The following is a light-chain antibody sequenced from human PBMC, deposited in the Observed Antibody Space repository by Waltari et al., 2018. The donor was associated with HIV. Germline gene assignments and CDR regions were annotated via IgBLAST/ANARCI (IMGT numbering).Light chain of an antibody. J-gene: IGKJ4*01. Sequence: VMTLSPVTLSVSPGERATRSCKASQTVSGNLPWYQQMPGQSPRLLISAASTRATDTPPRFSGSGSETDFTLTIGSLQSEDFAIYFCQQYQSWPRTFGQGTKVEIK. CDR2: AAS. CDR1: QTVSGN. V-gene: IGKV3D-15*01. CDR3: QQYQSWPRT.